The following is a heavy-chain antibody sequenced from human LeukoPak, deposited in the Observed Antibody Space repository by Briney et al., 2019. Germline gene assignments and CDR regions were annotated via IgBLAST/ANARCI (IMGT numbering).Heavy chain of an antibody. CDR2: INPSGGST. D-gene: IGHD5-24*01. CDR3: ARVQRWLQLRYYFDY. V-gene: IGHV1-46*03. CDR1: GYTFTSYY. Sequence: ASVKVSCKASGYTFTSYYMHWVRQAPGQGLEWMGIINPSGGSTSYAQKFQGRVTMTSDTSTSTVYMELSSLRSEDTAVYYCARVQRWLQLRYYFDYWGQGTLVTVSS. J-gene: IGHJ4*02.